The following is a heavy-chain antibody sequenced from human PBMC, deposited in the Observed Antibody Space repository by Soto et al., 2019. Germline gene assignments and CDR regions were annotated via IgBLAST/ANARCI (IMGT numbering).Heavy chain of an antibody. CDR3: AHLRYFIGGSCPPRAFDI. CDR2: IYWDDDK. V-gene: IGHV2-5*02. Sequence: SGPTLVNPTQTLTLTCTFSGFSLSTSGVGVGWIRQPPGKALEWLALIYWDDDKRYSPSLKSRLTITKDTSKNQVVLTMTNMDPVDTATYYCAHLRYFIGGSCPPRAFDIWGPGTMVTVSS. J-gene: IGHJ3*02. CDR1: GFSLSTSGVG. D-gene: IGHD2-15*01.